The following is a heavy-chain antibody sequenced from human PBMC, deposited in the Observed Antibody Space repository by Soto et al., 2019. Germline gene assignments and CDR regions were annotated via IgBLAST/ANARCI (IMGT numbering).Heavy chain of an antibody. Sequence: GGSLRLSCAASGFTFSNAWMNWVRQAPGKGLEWVGRIKSKTDGGTTDYAAPVKGRFTISRDDSKNTLYLQMNSLKTEDTAVYYCTTNQRASNSLPYYYYYGMDVWGQGTTVTVAS. V-gene: IGHV3-15*07. J-gene: IGHJ6*02. CDR1: GFTFSNAW. CDR2: IKSKTDGGTT. CDR3: TTNQRASNSLPYYYYYGMDV. D-gene: IGHD4-4*01.